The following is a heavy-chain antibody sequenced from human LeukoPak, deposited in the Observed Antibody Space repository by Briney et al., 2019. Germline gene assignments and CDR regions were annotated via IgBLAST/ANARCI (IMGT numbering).Heavy chain of an antibody. Sequence: GESLKISCKGSGYPFTASWIAWVRQMPGKGLEWMGTIDPIDSDARYSPSFEGQVTLSVDKSINTAYLQWTQLKASDTAMYFCARRGGNTWTWHLDSWGQGTLVTVSP. D-gene: IGHD2/OR15-2a*01. CDR2: IDPIDSDA. V-gene: IGHV5-51*01. J-gene: IGHJ4*02. CDR1: GYPFTASW. CDR3: ARRGGNTWTWHLDS.